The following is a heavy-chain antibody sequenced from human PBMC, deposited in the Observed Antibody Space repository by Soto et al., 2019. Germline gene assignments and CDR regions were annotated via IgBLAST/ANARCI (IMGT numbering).Heavy chain of an antibody. CDR2: INHSGST. Sequence: QVQLQQWGAGLLKPSETLSLTCAVYGGSFSGDYWTWIRQPPGTGLEWIGEINHSGSTNYNPSLKSRVTISVDTSKNQFSLKLTSVTAADTAVYYCASDKITGHCDYWGQGTLVTVSS. V-gene: IGHV4-34*01. CDR3: ASDKITGHCDY. D-gene: IGHD2-8*02. CDR1: GGSFSGDY. J-gene: IGHJ4*02.